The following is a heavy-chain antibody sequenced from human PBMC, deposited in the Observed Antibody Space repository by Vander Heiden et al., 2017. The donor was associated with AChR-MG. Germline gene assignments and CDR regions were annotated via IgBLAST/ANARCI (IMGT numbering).Heavy chain of an antibody. V-gene: IGHV1-24*01. CDR3: ATVSGFDSSGYYDY. Sequence: QVQLVQSGAEVKKPGASVKVPCKVSGYTLTELSMPCVRQAPGKGLDWMGGFDPEDGDTIYAQKVQGRVTMTEDTSTDTAYMELSSMRSEDTAVYYCATVSGFDSSGYYDYWGQGTLVTVSS. CDR2: FDPEDGDT. D-gene: IGHD3-22*01. CDR1: GYTLTELS. J-gene: IGHJ4*02.